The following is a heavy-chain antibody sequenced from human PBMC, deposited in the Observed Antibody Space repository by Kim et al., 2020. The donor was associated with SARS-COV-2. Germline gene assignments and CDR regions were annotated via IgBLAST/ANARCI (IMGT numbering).Heavy chain of an antibody. Sequence: GGSLRLSCAASGFTFSGSAIHWVRQASGRGLEWVGRIRSKANSYATAYAASVKGRFTISRDDSRNTAYLQMNSLKTEDTAVYYCTRTAGYDNWGQGTLVTVSS. D-gene: IGHD3-22*01. CDR3: TRTAGYDN. J-gene: IGHJ4*02. V-gene: IGHV3-73*01. CDR2: IRSKANSYAT. CDR1: GFTFSGSA.